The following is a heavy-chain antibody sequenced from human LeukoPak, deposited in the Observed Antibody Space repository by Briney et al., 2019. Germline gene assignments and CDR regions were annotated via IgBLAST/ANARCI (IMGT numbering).Heavy chain of an antibody. CDR1: GDSVSTNSAA. J-gene: IGHJ4*02. D-gene: IGHD5-24*01. Sequence: SQTLSLTCAISGDSVSTNSAAWNWIRQSPSRGLEWLGRTYYTSKWYNDYALSMKGRITINPDTSKNQFSLQLNSVTPEDTALYYCARGTRDGYNPTFDYWGQGTLATVSS. CDR3: ARGTRDGYNPTFDY. CDR2: TYYTSKWYN. V-gene: IGHV6-1*01.